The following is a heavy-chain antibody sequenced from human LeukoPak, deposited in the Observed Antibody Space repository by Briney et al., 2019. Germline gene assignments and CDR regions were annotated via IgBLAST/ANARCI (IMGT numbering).Heavy chain of an antibody. CDR2: IYSGGST. V-gene: IGHV3-53*01. Sequence: GGSLRLSCAASGFTVSSNYMSWVRQAPGKGLEWVSVIYSGGSTYYADSVKGRFTISRDNSKNTLYLQMNSLRAEDTAVYYCAKAAVAGMGGFDYWGQGTLVTVSS. J-gene: IGHJ4*02. D-gene: IGHD6-19*01. CDR3: AKAAVAGMGGFDY. CDR1: GFTVSSNY.